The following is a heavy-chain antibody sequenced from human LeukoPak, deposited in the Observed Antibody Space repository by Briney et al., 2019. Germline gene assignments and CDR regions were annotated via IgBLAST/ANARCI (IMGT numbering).Heavy chain of an antibody. CDR3: ARDARSHCGTDACYGPYFDY. CDR2: IRGSSTTI. V-gene: IGHV3-48*01. J-gene: IGHJ4*02. Sequence: GGSLRLSCAASGFTFSTPSMNWVRRTPGKGLEWVSYIRGSSTTIYYADSVKGRFTISRDNAKNSLYLQTNDLRVEDTGVYFCARDARSHCGTDACYGPYFDYWGQGSLVTVSS. CDR1: GFTFSTPS. D-gene: IGHD2-2*01.